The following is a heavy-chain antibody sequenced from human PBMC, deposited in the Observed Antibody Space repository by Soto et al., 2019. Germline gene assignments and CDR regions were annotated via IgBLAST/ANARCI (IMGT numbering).Heavy chain of an antibody. CDR1: GDSVSRGSHS. V-gene: IGHV4-61*01. J-gene: IGHJ5*02. CDR3: ARDRYCSGGSCYKSWFDP. D-gene: IGHD2-15*01. CDR2: IYYTGST. Sequence: SETLSLTCSVAGDSVSRGSHSWTWTRQPPGKGLEFLGYIYYTGSTNYNPSLKSRVTISVDTSKNQISLKLTSVTAADTAVYYCARDRYCSGGSCYKSWFDPWGQGTLVAVSS.